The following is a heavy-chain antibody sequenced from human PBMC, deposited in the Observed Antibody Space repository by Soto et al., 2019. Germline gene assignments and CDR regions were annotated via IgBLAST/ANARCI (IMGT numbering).Heavy chain of an antibody. CDR2: ISGSGGST. CDR1: GFTFSSYA. V-gene: IGHV3-23*01. D-gene: IGHD6-19*01. CDR3: ARHLYSSGWYDAFDI. J-gene: IGHJ3*02. Sequence: PGGSLRLSCAASGFTFSSYAMSWVRQAPGKGLEWVSAISGSGGSTYYADSVKGRFTISRDNSKNTLYLQMNSLRAEDTAVYYCARHLYSSGWYDAFDIWGQGTMVTVSS.